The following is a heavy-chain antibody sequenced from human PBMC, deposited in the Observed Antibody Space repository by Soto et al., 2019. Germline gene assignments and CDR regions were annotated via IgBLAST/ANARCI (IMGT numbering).Heavy chain of an antibody. CDR1: GYTFTTYG. D-gene: IGHD3-22*01. V-gene: IGHV1-18*03. CDR2: ISTYHGNT. J-gene: IGHJ4*02. Sequence: QVQLVQSGADVKKPGASVKVSCKASGYTFTTYGITWVRQAPGQGLEWMGWISTYHGNTNYAQKLQGRVTMTIDTATSTAYMELRSLRSDDMAIYYCARDRARKAYYYDSSGSDYWGQGALVTVSS. CDR3: ARDRARKAYYYDSSGSDY.